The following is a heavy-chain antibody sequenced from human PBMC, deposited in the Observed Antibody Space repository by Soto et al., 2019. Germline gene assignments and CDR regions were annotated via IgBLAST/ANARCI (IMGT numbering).Heavy chain of an antibody. CDR3: ARESTWIQLRAYYFDY. V-gene: IGHV4-4*07. CDR2: IYSGGRN. CDR1: GGSISSFY. Sequence: SETLSLTCTVSGGSISSFYWSWIRQPAGKGLEWIGRIYSGGRNNYNPSLKSRVTMSVDTSKNQFSLKLSSVTAADTAVYYCARESTWIQLRAYYFDYWGQGTLVTVSS. D-gene: IGHD5-18*01. J-gene: IGHJ4*02.